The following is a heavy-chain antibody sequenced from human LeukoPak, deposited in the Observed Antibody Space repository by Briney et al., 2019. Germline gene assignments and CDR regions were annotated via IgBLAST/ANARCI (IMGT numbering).Heavy chain of an antibody. CDR2: TYYRSKLYN. D-gene: IGHD1-26*01. CDR1: GDSVSSNSAA. V-gene: IGHV6-1*01. Sequence: SQTLSLTCAISGDSVSSNSAAWNWLRQSPSRGLEWLGRTYYRSKLYNDYAVSVKSPITINPDTSKNQFSLQLNSVTPEDTAVYYCARDRRILRSAYSGSYYFFDYWGQGTLVTVSS. CDR3: ARDRRILRSAYSGSYYFFDY. J-gene: IGHJ4*02.